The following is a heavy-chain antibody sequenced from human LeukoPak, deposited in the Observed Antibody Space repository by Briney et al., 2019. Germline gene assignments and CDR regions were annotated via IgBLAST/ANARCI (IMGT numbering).Heavy chain of an antibody. V-gene: IGHV4-59*01. CDR3: ARGYSSSWPYTFDY. CDR1: GDSISSYY. CDR2: IYYYGST. Sequence: SETLSLTCNVSGDSISSYYWSWIRQPPGQGLEWIGYIYYYGSTNYSPSLKDRITISVDTSKNQFSLELNSVTAADTAVYYCARGYSSSWPYTFDYWGQGTLVAVSS. D-gene: IGHD6-13*01. J-gene: IGHJ4*02.